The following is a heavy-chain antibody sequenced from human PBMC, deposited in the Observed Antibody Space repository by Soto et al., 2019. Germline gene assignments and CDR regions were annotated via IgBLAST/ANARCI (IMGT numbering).Heavy chain of an antibody. V-gene: IGHV1-18*01. CDR2: ISAYNGNT. Sequence: ASVKVSCKASGYTFTSYGISWGRQAPGQGLEWMGWISAYNGNTNYAKKLQGRVTMTTDTSTSTAYMELRSLRYDDTAVYYCAREAARGQYFQHWGQGTLVTVSS. J-gene: IGHJ1*01. CDR3: AREAARGQYFQH. CDR1: GYTFTSYG.